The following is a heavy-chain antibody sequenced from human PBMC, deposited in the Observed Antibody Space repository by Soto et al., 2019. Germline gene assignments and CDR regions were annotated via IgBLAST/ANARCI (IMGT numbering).Heavy chain of an antibody. J-gene: IGHJ5*02. D-gene: IGHD5-12*01. CDR1: GGSVSRTTAS. V-gene: IGHV6-1*01. Sequence: QTLSLTCALSGGSVSRTTASWNWIRQSPSRGLEWLGRTYFRSKWYNDYAVSVKSRIIINPDTSNNQFSLQLNSVTPEDTAVYFCAKGDNLGPKTGYAFDPWGQGIMVTVSS. CDR3: AKGDNLGPKTGYAFDP. CDR2: TYFRSKWYN.